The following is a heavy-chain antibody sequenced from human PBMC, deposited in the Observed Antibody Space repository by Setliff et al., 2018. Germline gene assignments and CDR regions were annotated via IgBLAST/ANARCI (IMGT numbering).Heavy chain of an antibody. J-gene: IGHJ4*02. D-gene: IGHD3-10*01. V-gene: IGHV4-4*08. CDR1: GGSISSYY. Sequence: SETLSLTCTVSGGSISSYYWSWIRQPPGKGLEWIGYIYTRGSTNYNPSLRSRVTISVDTSKKQYSLNLSSVTAADTAVYFCARQPSSGAYYNPRPYYFDYWGQGTLVTVSS. CDR2: IYTRGST. CDR3: ARQPSSGAYYNPRPYYFDY.